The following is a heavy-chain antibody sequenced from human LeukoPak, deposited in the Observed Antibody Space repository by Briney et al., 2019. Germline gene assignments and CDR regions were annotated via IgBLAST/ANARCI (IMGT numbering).Heavy chain of an antibody. J-gene: IGHJ5*02. CDR2: ISAYNGNT. D-gene: IGHD1-26*01. V-gene: IGHV1-18*01. CDR3: ARAGATTEAWFDP. Sequence: ASVKVSCKASGYTFTSYDINWVRQATGQGLEWMGWISAYNGNTNYAQKLQGRVTMTTDTSTSTAYMELRSLRSDDTAVYYCARAGATTEAWFDPWGQGTLVTVSS. CDR1: GYTFTSYD.